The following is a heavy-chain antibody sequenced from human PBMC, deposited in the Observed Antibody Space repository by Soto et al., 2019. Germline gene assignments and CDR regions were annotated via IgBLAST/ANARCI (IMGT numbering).Heavy chain of an antibody. CDR3: YGSYYWFDP. CDR1: GFTFGDYA. CDR2: IRSKAYGGTT. J-gene: IGHJ5*02. D-gene: IGHD3-10*01. V-gene: IGHV3-49*03. Sequence: GGSLRLSCTASGFTFGDYAMSWFRQAPGKGLEWVGFIRSKAYGGTTEYAASVKGRFTISRDDSKSIADLQMNSLKTEDTAVYYCYGSYYWFDPWGQGTLVTVSS.